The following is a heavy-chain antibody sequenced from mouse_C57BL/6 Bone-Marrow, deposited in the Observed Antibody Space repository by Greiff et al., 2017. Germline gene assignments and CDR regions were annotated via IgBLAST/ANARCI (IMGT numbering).Heavy chain of an antibody. Sequence: VQLQQSIAELARPRASVQMCCKASAYPFTSSGISWVKQRTGQGLEWIGEIYPRSGNTYYNEKFKGKATLPADKSSSTAYMELRRLPSKASAVYFCASGSVWNYSGRSNWFAYSGHGPLFTVPA. J-gene: IGHJ3*01. D-gene: IGHD1-1*01. V-gene: IGHV1-81*01. CDR2: IYPRSGNT. CDR3: ASGSVWNYSGRSNWFAY. CDR1: AYPFTSSG.